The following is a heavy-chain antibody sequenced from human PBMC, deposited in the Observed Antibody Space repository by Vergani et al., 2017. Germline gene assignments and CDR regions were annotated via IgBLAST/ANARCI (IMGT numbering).Heavy chain of an antibody. CDR3: AKDYNIMGALHY. J-gene: IGHJ4*02. CDR1: GFTFTIYA. V-gene: IGHV3-23*01. Sequence: EVRLLESGGGLVQPGGSLRLSCAASGFTFTIYAMSWVRQAPGKGLEWVSTITYNGGRTYYADSVKGRFTIARDNSKITLFLQLKTLRAEDTGVYYCAKDYNIMGALHYWGQGTLVAVSS. CDR2: ITYNGGRT. D-gene: IGHD5-12*01.